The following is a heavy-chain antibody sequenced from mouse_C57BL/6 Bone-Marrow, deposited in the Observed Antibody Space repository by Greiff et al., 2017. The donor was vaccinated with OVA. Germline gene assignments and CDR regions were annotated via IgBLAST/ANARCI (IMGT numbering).Heavy chain of an antibody. V-gene: IGHV1-15*01. CDR2: IDPETGGT. CDR3: TRTQLRLPYYFDY. J-gene: IGHJ2*01. CDR1: GYTFTDYE. Sequence: QVQLKQSGAELVRPGASVTLSCKASGYTFTDYEMHWVKQTPVHGLEWIGAIDPETGGTAYNQKFKGKAILTADKSSSTAYMELRSLTSEDSAVYYCTRTQLRLPYYFDYWGQGTTLTVSS. D-gene: IGHD3-2*02.